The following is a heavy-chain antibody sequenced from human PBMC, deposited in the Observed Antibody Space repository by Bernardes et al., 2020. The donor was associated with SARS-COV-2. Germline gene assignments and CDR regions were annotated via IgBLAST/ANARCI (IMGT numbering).Heavy chain of an antibody. Sequence: GGSLRLSCVDSGFSFSGYSMTWVRQAPGKGLEWVSSISASTRTYTYYADSVKGRFTISRDNAKNSLYLQMNSLRAEDTAVYYCARVDFSNLYYFDYWGQGTPVTVSS. D-gene: IGHD4-4*01. J-gene: IGHJ4*02. CDR2: ISASTRTYT. CDR1: GFSFSGYS. CDR3: ARVDFSNLYYFDY. V-gene: IGHV3-21*01.